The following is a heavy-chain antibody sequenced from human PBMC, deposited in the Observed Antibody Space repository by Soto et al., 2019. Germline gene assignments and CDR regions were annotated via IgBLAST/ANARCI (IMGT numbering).Heavy chain of an antibody. V-gene: IGHV1-46*04. CDR2: INPGEGYT. CDR3: ARAFVVVTSASVAFDI. CDR1: GYTFIAYH. Sequence: QVQLVQSGPVVKKPGASVQVSCKASGYTFIAYHNHWVRQPPGQGREWVGTINPGEGYTTYGQKLQGRLTMTKETSTGTLYMELGLLRPYDTAIYYCARAFVVVTSASVAFDIWGQGTLVTVSS. J-gene: IGHJ3*02. D-gene: IGHD2-21*02.